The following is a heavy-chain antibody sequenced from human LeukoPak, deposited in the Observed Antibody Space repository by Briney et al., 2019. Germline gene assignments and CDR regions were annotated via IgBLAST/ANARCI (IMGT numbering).Heavy chain of an antibody. CDR3: ARPIMITFGGVIVKHDAFDI. V-gene: IGHV1-8*01. J-gene: IGHJ3*02. CDR1: GYTFTSYD. CDR2: MNPNSGNT. Sequence: ASVKVSCKASGYTFTSYDINWVRQATGQGLEWMGWMNPNSGNTGYAQKFQGRVTMTRNTSISTAYMELSSLRPEDTAVYYCARPIMITFGGVIVKHDAFDIWGQGTMVTVSS. D-gene: IGHD3-16*02.